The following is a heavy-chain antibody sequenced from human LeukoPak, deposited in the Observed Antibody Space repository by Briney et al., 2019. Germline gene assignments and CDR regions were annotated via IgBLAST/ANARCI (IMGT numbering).Heavy chain of an antibody. D-gene: IGHD3-16*01. CDR1: GYTFTGYY. V-gene: IGHV1-2*02. CDR2: INPNSGGT. Sequence: ASVKVSCKASGYTFTGYYMHWVRQAPGQGLEWMGWINPNSGGTNYAQKFQGRVTMTRDTSISTAYMELSRLTSDDTAVYYCARSMLPFGGRNVRREIDYWGQGTLVAVSS. J-gene: IGHJ4*02. CDR3: ARSMLPFGGRNVRREIDY.